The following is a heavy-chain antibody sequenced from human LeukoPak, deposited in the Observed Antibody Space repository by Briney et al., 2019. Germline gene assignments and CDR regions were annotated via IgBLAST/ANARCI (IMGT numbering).Heavy chain of an antibody. D-gene: IGHD3-22*01. V-gene: IGHV1-18*01. Sequence: GASVKVSCKASGYTFTSYGISWVRQAPGQGLEWMGWISAYNGNTNYAQKLQGRVTMTTDTSTSTAYMELSSLRSEDTAVYYCATYDSSGYGPLYFDYWGQGTLVTVSS. CDR1: GYTFTSYG. CDR2: ISAYNGNT. CDR3: ATYDSSGYGPLYFDY. J-gene: IGHJ4*02.